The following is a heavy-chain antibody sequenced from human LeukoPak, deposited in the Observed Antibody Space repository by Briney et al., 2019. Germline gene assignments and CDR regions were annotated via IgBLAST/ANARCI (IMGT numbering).Heavy chain of an antibody. V-gene: IGHV4-34*01. CDR3: ARDNYDFFAFDI. Sequence: SETLSLTCAVYGGSFSGYYWSWIRQPPGKGLEWIGEINHSGSTNYNPSLKSRVTISVDTSKNQFSLKLSSVTAADTAVYYCARDNYDFFAFDIWGQGTMVTVSS. CDR2: INHSGST. D-gene: IGHD3-3*01. J-gene: IGHJ3*02. CDR1: GGSFSGYY.